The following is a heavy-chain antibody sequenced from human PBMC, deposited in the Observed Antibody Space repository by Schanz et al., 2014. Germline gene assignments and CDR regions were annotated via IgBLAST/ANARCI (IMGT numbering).Heavy chain of an antibody. Sequence: QVQLQQWGAGLLKPSETLSLTCAFSGGSFSGYWWTWVRQSPGKGLGWIGEVNHGGYTTYNPSLKSGVTVSVDMPKKQFSLRLGSLTAADTAAYYCATWSGTRLFHNWGQGTLVTVSS. D-gene: IGHD1-7*01. CDR2: VNHGGYT. CDR1: GGSFSGYW. V-gene: IGHV4-34*01. CDR3: ATWSGTRLFHN. J-gene: IGHJ4*02.